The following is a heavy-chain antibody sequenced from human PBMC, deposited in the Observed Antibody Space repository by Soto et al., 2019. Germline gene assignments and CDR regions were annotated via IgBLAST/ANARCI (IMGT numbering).Heavy chain of an antibody. CDR2: FIPFLRTA. Sequence: QVHLVQSGAEVKKPGSSVNVSCKASGGSFRSFAFSWVRQAPGHGLEWMGGFIPFLRTADYSQKFQGRVTLTPDEGFMTVYMQLRRLTSAAPAANFCVSCSGRAHRTRPGWEGAARHLVSYYAMVVWGQGNTITVSS. CDR1: GGSFRSFA. D-gene: IGHD6-6*01. CDR3: VSCSGRAHRTRPGWEGAARHLVSYYAMVV. V-gene: IGHV1-69*13. J-gene: IGHJ6*02.